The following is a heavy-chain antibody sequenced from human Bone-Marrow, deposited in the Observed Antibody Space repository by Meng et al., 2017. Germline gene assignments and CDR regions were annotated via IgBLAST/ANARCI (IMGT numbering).Heavy chain of an antibody. V-gene: IGHV4-34*01. J-gene: IGHJ4*02. CDR2: INHSGGT. Sequence: QVQLQQWGAGLLKPSETLSPTCAVYGGTFSEYYWSWIRQPPGKGLEWIGEINHSGGTKYTPSLESRVTISIDTSKNQFSLKLSSVTAADTAIYYCARQGDTAMATFDYWGQGTLVTVSS. D-gene: IGHD5-18*01. CDR3: ARQGDTAMATFDY. CDR1: GGTFSEYY.